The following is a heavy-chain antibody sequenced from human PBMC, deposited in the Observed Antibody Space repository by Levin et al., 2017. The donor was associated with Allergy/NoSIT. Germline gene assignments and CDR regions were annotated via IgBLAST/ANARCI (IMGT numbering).Heavy chain of an antibody. J-gene: IGHJ4*02. Sequence: PGGSLRLSCVASGFTVTSKNMSWVRQAPGKGLEWVSVIYNGGTTYYTDSVKGRFTISRDNSKNTLYLQMNSLRDEDTAVYYCARGQGYYWGQGTLVTVSS. V-gene: IGHV3-53*01. CDR3: ARGQGYY. CDR1: GFTVTSKN. CDR2: IYNGGTT.